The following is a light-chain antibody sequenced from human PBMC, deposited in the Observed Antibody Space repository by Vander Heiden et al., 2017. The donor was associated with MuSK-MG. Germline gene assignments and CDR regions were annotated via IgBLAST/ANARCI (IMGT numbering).Light chain of an antibody. J-gene: IGKJ4*01. V-gene: IGKV2-28*01. Sequence: DIVMTQSPLSLSVTPGEPASISCRSSQSLLQSNRYNYLDWYLQKPGQSPQLLIYLGSNRVSGVPDRFSASGSGTYFTLKINRVEADHIRVYYCSQVLQTPPTFGGGTKVEIK. CDR2: LGS. CDR3: SQVLQTPPT. CDR1: QSLLQSNRYNY.